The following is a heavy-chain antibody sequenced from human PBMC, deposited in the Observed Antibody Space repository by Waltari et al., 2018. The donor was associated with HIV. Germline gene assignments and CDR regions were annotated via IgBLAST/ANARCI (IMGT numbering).Heavy chain of an antibody. J-gene: IGHJ4*02. D-gene: IGHD3-22*01. CDR1: GFTFSSYS. CDR2: ISGSRSTT. CDR3: ARVVYDSSCYWFAY. Sequence: EVQLVESGGGLVQPGGSLRLSCAVSGFTFSSYSMSWVRQAPGKGLVWVSYISGSRSTTYYTDSVKGRFTISRDNAKNSLYLLMKSLRAGHTAVYYCARVVYDSSCYWFAYWGQGTLVTVSS. V-gene: IGHV3-48*01.